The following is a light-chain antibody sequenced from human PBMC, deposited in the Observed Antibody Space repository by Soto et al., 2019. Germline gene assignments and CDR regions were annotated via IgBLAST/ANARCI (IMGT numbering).Light chain of an antibody. Sequence: DSQMIQSPSTLSASVRNRVTITCRASQSMCHGLAWYQQKPGKPPEVLIYGSSTLETGVPSRFSGGGSGTEFTLTISSLQPDDFATYHCQQYTTYPFTFGQGTTLEIK. CDR3: QQYTTYPFT. J-gene: IGKJ2*01. CDR2: GSS. CDR1: QSMCHG. V-gene: IGKV1-5*03.